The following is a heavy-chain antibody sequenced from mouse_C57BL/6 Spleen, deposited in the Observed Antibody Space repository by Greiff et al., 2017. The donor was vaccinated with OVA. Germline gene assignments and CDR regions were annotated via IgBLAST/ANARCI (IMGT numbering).Heavy chain of an antibody. CDR3: ALLWDY. CDR2: IYPGGGYT. Sequence: QVHVKQSGAELVRPGTSVKMSCKASGYTFTNYWIGWAKQRPGHGLEWIGDIYPGGGYTNYTEKFKGKATLTADKSSSTAYMQFSSLTSEDSAIYYCALLWDYWGQGTTLTVSS. D-gene: IGHD2-1*01. V-gene: IGHV1-63*01. J-gene: IGHJ2*01. CDR1: GYTFTNYW.